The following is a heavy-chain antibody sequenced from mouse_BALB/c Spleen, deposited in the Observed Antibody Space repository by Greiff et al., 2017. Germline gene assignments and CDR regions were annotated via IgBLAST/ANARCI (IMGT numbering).Heavy chain of an antibody. Sequence: VKLMESGAELVRPGVSVKISCKGSGYTFTDYAMHWVKQSHAKSLEWIGVISTYYGDASYNQKFKGKATMTVDKSSSTAYMELARLTSEDSAIYYCARPYGSSSYWYFDVWGAGTTVTVSS. CDR2: ISTYYGDA. D-gene: IGHD1-1*01. CDR1: GYTFTDYA. CDR3: ARPYGSSSYWYFDV. V-gene: IGHV1S137*01. J-gene: IGHJ1*01.